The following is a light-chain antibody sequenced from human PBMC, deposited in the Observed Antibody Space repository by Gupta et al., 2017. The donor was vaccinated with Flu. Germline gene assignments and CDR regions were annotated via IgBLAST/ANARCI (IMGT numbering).Light chain of an antibody. CDR3: QSYDTSLSGWV. CDR1: SSNTGAGYD. CDR2: GNN. J-gene: IGLJ3*02. Sequence: QSVLTQPPSVSGAPGRRVTISCTGSSSNTGAGYDVHWYQQLPGTAPKLLIYGNNNRPSGVPDRFSGSKSGTSASLAITGLQAEDEADYYCQSYDTSLSGWVFGGGTKLTVL. V-gene: IGLV1-40*01.